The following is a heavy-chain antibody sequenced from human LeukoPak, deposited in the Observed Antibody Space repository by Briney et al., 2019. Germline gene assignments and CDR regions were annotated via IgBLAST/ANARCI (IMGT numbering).Heavy chain of an antibody. J-gene: IGHJ4*02. Sequence: GGSLRLSCAASGFTFSDHYMSWNRQAPGKGLEWVSYISASGDTIYYADSVKGRFTISRDNARNSLYLQMNSLRAEDTAVYYCAKDGYNYSDYWGQGTLVTVSS. V-gene: IGHV3-11*04. CDR2: ISASGDTI. CDR1: GFTFSDHY. D-gene: IGHD5-24*01. CDR3: AKDGYNYSDY.